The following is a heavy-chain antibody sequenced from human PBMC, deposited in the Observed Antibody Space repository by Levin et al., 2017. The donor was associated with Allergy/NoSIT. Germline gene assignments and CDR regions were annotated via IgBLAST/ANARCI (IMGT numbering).Heavy chain of an antibody. D-gene: IGHD2-15*01. V-gene: IGHV3-13*04. J-gene: IGHJ3*02. CDR2: IGTFGDT. Sequence: PSETLSLTCAASGFTFSSYDMHWVRQVPGKGLEWVSGIGTFGDTYYPLSVKGRFTVSREDAKNSLYLQMNSLRAGDTAVYYCVRGSYCSDGICYSVGAFDIWGQGTMVTVSS. CDR1: GFTFSSYD. CDR3: VRGSYCSDGICYSVGAFDI.